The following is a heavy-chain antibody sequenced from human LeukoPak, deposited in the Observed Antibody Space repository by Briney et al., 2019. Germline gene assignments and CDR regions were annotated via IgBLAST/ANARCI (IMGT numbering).Heavy chain of an antibody. D-gene: IGHD2-8*01. Sequence: SETLSLTCTVSSGSISSSSSYYWGWIRQPPGKGLEWIGSIYYSRKTYYNPSLKSRVTISVDTSKNQFSLKLSSVTAADTAVYYCARHLKGYCSNGVCSDALDIWGQGTMVTVSS. J-gene: IGHJ3*02. CDR3: ARHLKGYCSNGVCSDALDI. V-gene: IGHV4-39*01. CDR1: SGSISSSSSYY. CDR2: IYYSRKT.